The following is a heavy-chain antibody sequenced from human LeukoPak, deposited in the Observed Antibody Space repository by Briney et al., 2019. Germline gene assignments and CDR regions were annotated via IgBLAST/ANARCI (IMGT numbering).Heavy chain of an antibody. CDR2: IKQDGSEE. V-gene: IGHV3-7*01. CDR1: GFTFSSYW. J-gene: IGHJ4*02. CDR3: ASLYTAAAGTFDY. D-gene: IGHD6-13*01. Sequence: PGGPLRLSCAASGFTFSSYWMSWVRQAPGKGLEWVANIKQDGSEEYYVDSVKGRFTISRDNAKNSLYLQMNSLRAEDTAVYYCASLYTAAAGTFDYWGQGTLVTVSS.